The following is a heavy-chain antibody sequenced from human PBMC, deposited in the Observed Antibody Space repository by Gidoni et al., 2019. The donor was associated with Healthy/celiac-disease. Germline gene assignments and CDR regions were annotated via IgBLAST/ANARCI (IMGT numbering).Heavy chain of an antibody. V-gene: IGHV3-48*01. CDR1: GFTFSRYS. CDR2: ISSSSSTI. D-gene: IGHD2-2*01. CDR3: ARDLVYYGMDV. J-gene: IGHJ6*02. Sequence: EVQLVESGGGLVQPGGSLSLSCAASGFTFSRYSMNWVRQAPGKGLEWVSYISSSSSTIYYADSVKGRFTISRDNAKNSLYLQMNSLRAEDTAVYYCARDLVYYGMDVWGQGTTVTVSS.